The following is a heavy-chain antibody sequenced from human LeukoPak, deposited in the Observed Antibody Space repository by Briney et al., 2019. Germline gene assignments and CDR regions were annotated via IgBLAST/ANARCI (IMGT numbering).Heavy chain of an antibody. CDR3: ARDDAGYSSSWDK. Sequence: ASVKVFCKASGYTFTGYYMHWVRQAPGQGREWMGRINPNSGGTNYAQKFQGRVTMTRDRSISTAYMELRRLRSDNTAVYYSARDDAGYSSSWDKWGQGTLVTVSS. CDR1: GYTFTGYY. J-gene: IGHJ4*02. V-gene: IGHV1-2*06. D-gene: IGHD6-13*01. CDR2: INPNSGGT.